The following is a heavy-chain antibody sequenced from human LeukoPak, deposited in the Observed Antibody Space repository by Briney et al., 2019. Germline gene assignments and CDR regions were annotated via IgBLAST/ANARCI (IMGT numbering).Heavy chain of an antibody. V-gene: IGHV1-69*13. CDR2: IIPIFGRA. CDR1: GGTFSSLT. D-gene: IGHD6-19*01. CDR3: ARGAAGWSGWYSRSSYYYYMDV. J-gene: IGHJ6*03. Sequence: GASVKVSCKASGGTFSSLTINWVRQAPGQGLEWMGGIIPIFGRANYAQKFQGRVTITADDSTSTAYMELSSLRSEDTAVYYCARGAAGWSGWYSRSSYYYYMDVWGKGTTVTVSS.